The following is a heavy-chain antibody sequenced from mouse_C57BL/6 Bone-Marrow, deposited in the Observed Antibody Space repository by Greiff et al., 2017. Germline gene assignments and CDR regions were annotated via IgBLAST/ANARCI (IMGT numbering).Heavy chain of an antibody. J-gene: IGHJ1*03. CDR1: GFSFNTYA. Sequence: EVQLQESGGGLVQPKGSLKISCAASGFSFNTYAMNWVRQAPGQGLEWVARIRSKSNNYATYYADSVKDRFTISRDDSESMLYLQMNNLKTEDTAMYYCERQEGIYDGYYNWYFDVWGTGTTVTVAS. CDR2: IRSKSNNYAT. V-gene: IGHV10-1*01. D-gene: IGHD2-3*01. CDR3: ERQEGIYDGYYNWYFDV.